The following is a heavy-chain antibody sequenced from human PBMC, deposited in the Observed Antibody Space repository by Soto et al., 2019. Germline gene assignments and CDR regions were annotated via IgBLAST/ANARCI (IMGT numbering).Heavy chain of an antibody. CDR3: ARAPMVRGVIIPSYYYYYGMDV. Sequence: QVQLQESGPGLVKPSQTLSLTCTVSGGSISSGGYYWSWIRQHPGKGLEWIGYIYYSGSTYYNPSLKSRVTISVDTSKNQFSLKLSSVTAADTAVYYCARAPMVRGVIIPSYYYYYGMDVWGQGTTVTVSS. D-gene: IGHD3-10*01. J-gene: IGHJ6*02. CDR2: IYYSGST. V-gene: IGHV4-31*03. CDR1: GGSISSGGYY.